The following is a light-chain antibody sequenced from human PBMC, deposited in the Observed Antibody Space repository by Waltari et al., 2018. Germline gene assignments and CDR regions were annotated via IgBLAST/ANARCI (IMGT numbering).Light chain of an antibody. CDR3: LQHNNYPRT. CDR2: AAS. CDR1: QGISNY. Sequence: DIQMPQSPSPMSASVGDRVTITCRASQGISNYLSWFQQIPGKVPKRLIYAASSLQSGVPSRFSGNGSGTEVTLTISSLQPEDFATYDCLQHNNYPRTFGQGTKVEIK. J-gene: IGKJ1*01. V-gene: IGKV1-17*03.